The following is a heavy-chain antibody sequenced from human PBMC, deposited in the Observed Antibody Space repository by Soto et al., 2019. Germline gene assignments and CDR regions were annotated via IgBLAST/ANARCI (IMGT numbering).Heavy chain of an antibody. V-gene: IGHV1-18*01. Sequence: QVQLVQSGAEVKKPGASVKVSCKASGYTFTTHGISWVRQAPGQGLEWMGWVRGDNGHTNYAQSLQGRVTMTTDTSTNTAYMELRSLRSDDTAVYYCARALGYCRSGTCSREWFDPWGQGTLVTVSS. CDR2: VRGDNGHT. D-gene: IGHD2-15*01. CDR1: GYTFTTHG. J-gene: IGHJ5*02. CDR3: ARALGYCRSGTCSREWFDP.